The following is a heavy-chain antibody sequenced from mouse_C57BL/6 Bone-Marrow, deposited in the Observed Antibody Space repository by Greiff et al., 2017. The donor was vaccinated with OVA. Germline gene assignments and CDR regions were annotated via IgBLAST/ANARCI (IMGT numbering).Heavy chain of an antibody. D-gene: IGHD2-3*01. Sequence: VQLQESGAELARPGASVKLSCKASGYTFTSYGISWVKQRTGQGLEWIGEIYPRSGNTYYNEKFKGKATLTADKSSSTAYMELRSLTSEDAAVYVCARYGLLAWFAYWGQGTLVTVSA. J-gene: IGHJ3*01. CDR2: IYPRSGNT. CDR1: GYTFTSYG. CDR3: ARYGLLAWFAY. V-gene: IGHV1-81*01.